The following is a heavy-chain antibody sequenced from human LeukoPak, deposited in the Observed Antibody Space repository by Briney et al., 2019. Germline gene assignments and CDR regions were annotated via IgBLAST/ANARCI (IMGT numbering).Heavy chain of an antibody. CDR2: ISAYNGNT. Sequence: ASVTVSFKASGYTFTSYGISWVRQAPGQGLEWMGWISAYNGNTNYAQKLQGRVTMTTDTSTSTAYMELRSLRSDDTAVYYCARDGFYGDYGYFDLWGRGTLVTVSS. V-gene: IGHV1-18*01. CDR1: GYTFTSYG. J-gene: IGHJ2*01. D-gene: IGHD4-17*01. CDR3: ARDGFYGDYGYFDL.